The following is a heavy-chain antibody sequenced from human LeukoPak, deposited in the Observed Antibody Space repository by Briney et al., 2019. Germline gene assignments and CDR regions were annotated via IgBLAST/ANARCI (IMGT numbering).Heavy chain of an antibody. J-gene: IGHJ6*02. Sequence: GGSLRLSCAASGFTFSSYAMTWVRQAPGKGLEWVSVIYSGGSTYYADSVKGRFTISRDNSKNTLYLQMNSLRAEDTAVYYCARDRGYDILTGRLPYGMDVWGQGTTVTVSS. CDR2: IYSGGST. CDR3: ARDRGYDILTGRLPYGMDV. V-gene: IGHV3-66*01. CDR1: GFTFSSYA. D-gene: IGHD3-9*01.